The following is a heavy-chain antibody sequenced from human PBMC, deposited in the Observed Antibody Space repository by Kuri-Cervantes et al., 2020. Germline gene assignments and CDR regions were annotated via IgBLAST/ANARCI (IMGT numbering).Heavy chain of an antibody. D-gene: IGHD3-3*01. J-gene: IGHJ4*02. V-gene: IGHV1-8*01. CDR2: MSPNSGNT. CDR1: GYTFTSYD. Sequence: ASVKVSCKASGYTFTSYDINWVRQATGQGLEWMGWMSPNSGNTGYAQKFQGRVTMTRNTSISTAYMELSSLRSEDTAVYYCARGRHPRITIFGVVIRAALHFDYWGQGTLVTVSS. CDR3: ARGRHPRITIFGVVIRAALHFDY.